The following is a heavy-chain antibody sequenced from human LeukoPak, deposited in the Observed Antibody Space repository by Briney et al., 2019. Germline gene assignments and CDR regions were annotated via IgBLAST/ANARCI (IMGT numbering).Heavy chain of an antibody. V-gene: IGHV4-30-2*01. CDR2: IYHSGST. Sequence: SETLSLTCTVSGGSISSGGYYWSWIRQPPGKGLEWIGYIYHSGSTYYNPSLKSRVTISVDRSKNQFSLKLSSVTAADTAVYYCARDPVVVVPAATRAEYFQHWGQGTLVTVSS. J-gene: IGHJ1*01. CDR3: ARDPVVVVPAATRAEYFQH. D-gene: IGHD2-2*01. CDR1: GGSISSGGYY.